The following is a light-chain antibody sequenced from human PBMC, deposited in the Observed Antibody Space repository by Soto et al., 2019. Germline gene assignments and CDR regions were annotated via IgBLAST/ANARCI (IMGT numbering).Light chain of an antibody. CDR2: SNN. CDR1: SSTIGSNT. CDR3: AAWDDSLNGPV. J-gene: IGLJ2*01. Sequence: QSVLTQPPSASGTPGQRVTISCSGSSSTIGSNTVNWYQQLPGTAPKLLIYSNNQRPSGVHDRFSGSKSGTSASLAISGLQSEDEADYYCAAWDDSLNGPVFGGGTKLTVL. V-gene: IGLV1-44*01.